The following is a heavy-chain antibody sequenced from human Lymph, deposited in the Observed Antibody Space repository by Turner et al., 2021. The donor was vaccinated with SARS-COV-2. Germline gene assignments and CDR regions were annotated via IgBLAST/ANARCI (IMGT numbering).Heavy chain of an antibody. J-gene: IGHJ5*02. CDR3: ARETVNNWVDP. D-gene: IGHD2-21*02. CDR1: GCSMNSNY. Sequence: QVQLQESGPRLVKPLETLSLTCTVSGCSMNSNYWSWIRQPPGTRLDWIGYIYYRGNTNSNPSLKSRVTRSVDTSKTQFSRKLTSVTAADTARYYCARETVNNWVDPWGQGILVTVAS. V-gene: IGHV4-59*01. CDR2: IYYRGNT.